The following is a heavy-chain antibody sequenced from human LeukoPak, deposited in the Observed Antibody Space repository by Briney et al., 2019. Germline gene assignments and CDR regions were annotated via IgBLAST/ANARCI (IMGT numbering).Heavy chain of an antibody. J-gene: IGHJ4*02. V-gene: IGHV3-23*01. Sequence: SGGSLRLSCEASGFTFSSYAMGWVRQAPGKGLEWVSVISGSGGSTYYTDSVKGRFTISRDNSKNTLYLQMNSLRAEDTALYYCAKNTRSVVAASHTFDFWGQGTLVTVSS. D-gene: IGHD2-15*01. CDR3: AKNTRSVVAASHTFDF. CDR1: GFTFSSYA. CDR2: ISGSGGST.